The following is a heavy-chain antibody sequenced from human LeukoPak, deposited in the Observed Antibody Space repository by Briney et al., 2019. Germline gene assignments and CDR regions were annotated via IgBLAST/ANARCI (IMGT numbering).Heavy chain of an antibody. CDR1: GGSISSYY. D-gene: IGHD1-26*01. CDR3: ARDHSRVAFDI. J-gene: IGHJ3*02. V-gene: IGHV4-59*01. CDR2: IYYSGST. Sequence: PSETLSLTCTVSGGSISSYYWSWIRQPPGKGLEWIGYIYYSGSTNCNPSLKSRVTISVGTSKNQFSLKLSSVTAADTAVYYCARDHSRVAFDIWGHGTMVTVSS.